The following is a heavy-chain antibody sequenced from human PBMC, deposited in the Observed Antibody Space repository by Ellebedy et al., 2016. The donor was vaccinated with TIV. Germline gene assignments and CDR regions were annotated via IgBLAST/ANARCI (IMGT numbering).Heavy chain of an antibody. J-gene: IGHJ4*02. CDR2: ISSSGSTI. CDR1: GFTFSDYY. Sequence: GESLKISXAASGFTFSDYYMSWIRQAPGKGLEWVSYISSSGSTIYYADSVKGRFTISRDNAKNSLYLQMNSLRAEDTAVYYCAKSSSITTPNYFDYWGQGTLVTVSS. CDR3: AKSSSITTPNYFDY. V-gene: IGHV3-11*01. D-gene: IGHD3-22*01.